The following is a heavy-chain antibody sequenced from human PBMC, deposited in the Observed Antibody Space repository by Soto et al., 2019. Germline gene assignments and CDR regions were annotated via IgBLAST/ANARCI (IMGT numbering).Heavy chain of an antibody. CDR1: GDSVSSNRAA. CDR2: TYYRSKGFN. D-gene: IGHD3-16*01. CDR3: ARGDQGCDY. Sequence: SQTLSLTWAISGDSVSSNRAAWNWIRQSPSRGLEWLGRTYYRSKGFNNYELSVKSRITIKPETSKNHFSLQLNCVTPEDTAVYSCARGDQGCDYWGQRTLVTVSS. V-gene: IGHV6-1*01. J-gene: IGHJ4*02.